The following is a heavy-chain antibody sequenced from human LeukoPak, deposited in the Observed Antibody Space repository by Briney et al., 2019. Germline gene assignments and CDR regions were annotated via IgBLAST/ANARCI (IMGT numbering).Heavy chain of an antibody. CDR3: AIDGDDIVKMNCFDP. Sequence: GRSLRLSCAASGFTFSSYGMHWVRQAPGKGLEWVAVIWYDGSNKYYADSVKGRFTISSDNSKNTLYLQMNSLRAEDTTVYYFAIDGDDIVKMNCFDPWGQGTLVTVSS. J-gene: IGHJ5*02. V-gene: IGHV3-33*01. D-gene: IGHD2-15*01. CDR2: IWYDGSNK. CDR1: GFTFSSYG.